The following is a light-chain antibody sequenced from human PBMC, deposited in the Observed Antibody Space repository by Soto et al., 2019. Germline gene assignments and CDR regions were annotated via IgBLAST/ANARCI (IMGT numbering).Light chain of an antibody. CDR3: NSYTNTNTPGV. CDR2: EVS. CDR1: SRDIGGHNY. Sequence: QSALTQPASVSGSPGQSITISCTGSSRDIGGHNYVSWYQHRPGKAPKLMIYEVSNRPSGVSDRFFGSKSGNTASLTISGLQAEDEADYYCNSYTNTNTPGVFGGGTKLTVL. V-gene: IGLV2-14*01. J-gene: IGLJ3*02.